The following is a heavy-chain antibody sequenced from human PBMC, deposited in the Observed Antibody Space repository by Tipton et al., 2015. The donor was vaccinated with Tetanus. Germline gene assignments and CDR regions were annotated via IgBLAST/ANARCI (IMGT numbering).Heavy chain of an antibody. CDR2: VYFSGDT. Sequence: GLVKPSGTLSLTCTVSGVSIADNTNYWSWVRQPPGKGLEWIGSVYFSGDTYSDPSLKSRVTISVDTSRNHFSLGLSSVTAADTAVYYCARHNSGYFTFFDYWSQGTLVTVSS. V-gene: IGHV4-39*01. CDR1: GVSIADNTNY. D-gene: IGHD3-3*01. CDR3: ARHNSGYFTFFDY. J-gene: IGHJ4*02.